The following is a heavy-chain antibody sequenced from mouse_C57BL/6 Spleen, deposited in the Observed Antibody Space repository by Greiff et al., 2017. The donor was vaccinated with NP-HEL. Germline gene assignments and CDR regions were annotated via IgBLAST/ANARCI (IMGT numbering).Heavy chain of an antibody. J-gene: IGHJ4*01. V-gene: IGHV2-6-1*01. Sequence: QVQLKESGPGLVAPSQSLSITCTVSGFSLTSYGVHWVRQPPGKGLEWLVVIWSDGSTTYNSALKSRLSISKDNSKSQVFLKMNSLQTDDTAMYYCARQPIYYDYDGYYCAMDYWGQGTSVTVSS. CDR2: IWSDGST. CDR1: GFSLTSYG. D-gene: IGHD2-4*01. CDR3: ARQPIYYDYDGYYCAMDY.